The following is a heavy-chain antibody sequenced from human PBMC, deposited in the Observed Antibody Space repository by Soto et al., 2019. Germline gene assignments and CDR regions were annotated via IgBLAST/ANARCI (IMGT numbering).Heavy chain of an antibody. Sequence: ASVKVSCKASGYTFTSYDINWVRQATGQGLEWMGWMNPNSGNTGYAHKFQGRVTMTRNTSISTAYMELSSLRSEDTAVYYCARTEVEMATIRALYFDYWGQGTLVTVSS. CDR2: MNPNSGNT. CDR1: GYTFTSYD. V-gene: IGHV1-8*01. D-gene: IGHD5-12*01. CDR3: ARTEVEMATIRALYFDY. J-gene: IGHJ4*02.